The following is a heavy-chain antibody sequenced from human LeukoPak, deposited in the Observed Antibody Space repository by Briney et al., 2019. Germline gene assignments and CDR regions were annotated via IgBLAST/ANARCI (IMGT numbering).Heavy chain of an antibody. CDR3: AKGYSYGITYYFDY. CDR2: ISGNSGSI. V-gene: IGHV3-9*03. Sequence: GGSLRLSCAASGFIFDDYAMHWVRQAPGKGLEWVSGISGNSGSIVYADSVKGRFTISRDSAKNSLYLQMNSLRAEDMALYYCAKGYSYGITYYFDYWGQGTLVTVSS. J-gene: IGHJ4*02. D-gene: IGHD5-18*01. CDR1: GFIFDDYA.